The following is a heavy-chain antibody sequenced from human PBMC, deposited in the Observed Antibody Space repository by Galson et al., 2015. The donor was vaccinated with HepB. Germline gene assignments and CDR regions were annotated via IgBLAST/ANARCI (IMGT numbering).Heavy chain of an antibody. J-gene: IGHJ6*02. V-gene: IGHV3-48*01. CDR1: GFAFSSYS. Sequence: SLRLSCAASGFAFSSYSMNWVRQAPGKGLEWLSYISSSSDTKYYADSVKGRFTISRDNTENSLYLQMNSLRAEDTAVYYCAKYSSSWYPLYYYYYGMDVWGQGTTVTVSS. D-gene: IGHD6-13*01. CDR2: ISSSSDTK. CDR3: AKYSSSWYPLYYYYYGMDV.